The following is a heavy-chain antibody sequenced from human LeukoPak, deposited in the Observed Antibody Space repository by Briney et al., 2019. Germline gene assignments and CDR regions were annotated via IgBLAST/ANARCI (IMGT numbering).Heavy chain of an antibody. CDR3: ASEYGGSGWSTFDY. Sequence: GGSLRLSCAASGFTFSSYIMHWVRQTPGKGLEWVAVISYDGSKKYYADSVKGRFTISRDNSKNTLYLQMSSLSTEDTAVYYCASEYGGSGWSTFDYWGQGTLVTVPS. CDR2: ISYDGSKK. V-gene: IGHV3-30-3*01. D-gene: IGHD6-19*01. CDR1: GFTFSSYI. J-gene: IGHJ4*02.